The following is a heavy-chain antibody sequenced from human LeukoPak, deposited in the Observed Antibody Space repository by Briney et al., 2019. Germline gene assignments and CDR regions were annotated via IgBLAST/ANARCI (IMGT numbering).Heavy chain of an antibody. D-gene: IGHD4-17*01. J-gene: IGHJ4*02. V-gene: IGHV3-23*01. Sequence: PGGSLGLSCAASGFTFSKYAMSWVRQAPGKGLEWVSAISGSDGNTFYADSVKGRFTISRDNSKNTLSLQMNSLRLEDTALYYCAKDSSVPYGITDWGQGTLVTVSS. CDR3: AKDSSVPYGITD. CDR1: GFTFSKYA. CDR2: ISGSDGNT.